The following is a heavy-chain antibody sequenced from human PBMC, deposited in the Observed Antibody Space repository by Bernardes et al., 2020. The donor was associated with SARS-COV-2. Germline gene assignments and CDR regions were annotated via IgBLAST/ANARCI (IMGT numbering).Heavy chain of an antibody. Sequence: SVKVSCKASGITFTSSAVQWVRQARGQRLEWIGWIDVDGGGTHCAQKFQERVTITWDMSTRAGYIDLSSLRTEDTAGYYCAAGPNWFDHWGQCTLGIVSS. J-gene: IGHJ5*02. CDR1: GITFTSSA. CDR2: IDVDGGGT. V-gene: IGHV1-58*01. CDR3: AAGPNWFDH.